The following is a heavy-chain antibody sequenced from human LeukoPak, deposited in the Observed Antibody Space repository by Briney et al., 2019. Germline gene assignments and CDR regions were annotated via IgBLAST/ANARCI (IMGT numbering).Heavy chain of an antibody. CDR2: IYPRDGST. V-gene: IGHV1-46*01. Sequence: ASVKVSCKASGYTFTSNYMHWVRQAPGQGLEWMGMIYPRDGSTSYAQKFQGRVTVTRDTSTSTVHMELSGLRSEDTAVYYCARDQEGFDYRGQGTLVTVSS. CDR1: GYTFTSNY. CDR3: ARDQEGFDY. J-gene: IGHJ4*02.